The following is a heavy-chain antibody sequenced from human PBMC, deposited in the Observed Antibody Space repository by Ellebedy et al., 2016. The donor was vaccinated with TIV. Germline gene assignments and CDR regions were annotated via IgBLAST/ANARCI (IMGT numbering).Heavy chain of an antibody. CDR1: GFTFSSYA. CDR2: IRYDGSNK. V-gene: IGHV3-30*02. J-gene: IGHJ4*02. CDR3: AKGKGSYHNPLGY. D-gene: IGHD3-10*01. Sequence: GESLKISCAASGFTFSSYAMHWVRQAPGKGLEWVAFIRYDGSNKYYADSVKGRFTIARDNSKNTLYLQMNSLRAEDTAVYYCAKGKGSYHNPLGYWGQGNLVTVSS.